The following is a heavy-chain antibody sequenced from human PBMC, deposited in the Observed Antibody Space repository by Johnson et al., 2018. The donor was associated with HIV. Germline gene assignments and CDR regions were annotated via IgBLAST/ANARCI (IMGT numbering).Heavy chain of an antibody. V-gene: IGHV3-11*04. CDR3: ARDATPWGGAYVGYAFDL. CDR1: NFTFKDYY. D-gene: IGHD4-17*01. J-gene: IGHJ3*01. CDR2: ISSSGSSV. Sequence: QEQLVESGGDLIKPGGSLRLSCATSNFTFKDYYMSWIRQAPGKGLECLAYISSSGSSVYYTDSVKGRFTISRDNTKNSLHLQMNSLRAEDTAVYYCARDATPWGGAYVGYAFDLWGQGTMVAVSS.